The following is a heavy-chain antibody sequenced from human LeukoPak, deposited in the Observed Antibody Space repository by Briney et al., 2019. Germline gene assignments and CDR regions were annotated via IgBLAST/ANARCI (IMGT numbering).Heavy chain of an antibody. J-gene: IGHJ4*02. V-gene: IGHV3-33*01. D-gene: IGHD4/OR15-4a*01. Sequence: GGSLRLSCVASGFSFSSYGMNWVRQAPGKGLEWVAVIWYNGTNKYYGDSVKGRFTVSRDNSKNTLYLQMNYLRAEDTAVYYCARDDNEYGMTVWGQGTLVTVSS. CDR3: ARDDNEYGMTV. CDR2: IWYNGTNK. CDR1: GFSFSSYG.